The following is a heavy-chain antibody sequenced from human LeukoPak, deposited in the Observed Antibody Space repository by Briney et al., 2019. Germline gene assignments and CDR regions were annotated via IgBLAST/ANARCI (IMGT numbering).Heavy chain of an antibody. CDR1: GFTFSSYG. D-gene: IGHD5-24*01. CDR3: AREMATTTFDY. V-gene: IGHV3-48*04. Sequence: SGGSLRLSCAASGFTFSSYGMNWVRQAPGKGLEWVSYISSSSSTIYYADSVKGRFTISRDNAKNSLYLQMNSLRAEDTAVYYCAREMATTTFDYWGQGTLVTVSS. CDR2: ISSSSSTI. J-gene: IGHJ4*02.